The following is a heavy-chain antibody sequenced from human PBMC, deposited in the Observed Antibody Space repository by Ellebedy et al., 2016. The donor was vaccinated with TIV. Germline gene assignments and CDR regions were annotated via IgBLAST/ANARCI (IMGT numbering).Heavy chain of an antibody. Sequence: MPGGSLRLSCSVSGGSVSSSSWTWIRQSPGQGLAWTGYLYYSGTTDYSDSLKSRVTISEVTSKNPISLKVTSVTAADTAVYYCARVRSSRRNWFFDLWGRGTPVTVSA. V-gene: IGHV4-59*02. CDR3: ARVRSSRRNWFFDL. J-gene: IGHJ2*01. D-gene: IGHD6-13*01. CDR2: LYYSGTT. CDR1: GGSVSSSS.